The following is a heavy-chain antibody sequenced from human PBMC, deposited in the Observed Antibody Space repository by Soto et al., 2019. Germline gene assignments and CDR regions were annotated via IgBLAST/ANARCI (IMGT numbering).Heavy chain of an antibody. V-gene: IGHV1-24*01. CDR3: ATVKVSVVATYYFDY. Sequence: GASVKVSCKVSGYTLTELSMHWVRQGPGKGLEWMGGFDPEDGETIYAQKFQGRVTMTEDTSTDTAYMELSSLRSEDTAVYYCATVKVSVVATYYFDYWGQGTLVTVSS. D-gene: IGHD5-12*01. CDR1: GYTLTELS. J-gene: IGHJ4*02. CDR2: FDPEDGET.